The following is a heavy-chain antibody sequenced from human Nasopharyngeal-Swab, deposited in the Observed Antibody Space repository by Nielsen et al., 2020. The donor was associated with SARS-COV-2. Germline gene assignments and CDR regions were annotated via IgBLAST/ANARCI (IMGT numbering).Heavy chain of an antibody. Sequence: GGSLRLSCAASGFTFSNYGMHWVRQAQGKGLVWVSRINGDGSSLNYADFMKGRFTISTDNAKSTLYLEMNSLRAEDTAVYYCARGRGSSTSMIGYWGQGTLVTVSS. CDR1: GFTFSNYG. D-gene: IGHD2/OR15-2a*01. V-gene: IGHV3-74*01. CDR3: ARGRGSSTSMIGY. CDR2: INGDGSSL. J-gene: IGHJ4*02.